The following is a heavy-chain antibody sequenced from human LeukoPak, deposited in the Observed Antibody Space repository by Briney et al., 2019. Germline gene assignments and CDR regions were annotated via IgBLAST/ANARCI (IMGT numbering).Heavy chain of an antibody. Sequence: ASVKVSCKASGYTFTSYGISWVRQAPGQGLERMGWISAYNGNTNYAQKLQGRVTMTTDTSTSTAYMELRSLRSDDTAVYYCARGPVGYCSGGSCTRYFDYWGQGTLVTVSS. V-gene: IGHV1-18*04. J-gene: IGHJ4*02. D-gene: IGHD2-15*01. CDR3: ARGPVGYCSGGSCTRYFDY. CDR2: ISAYNGNT. CDR1: GYTFTSYG.